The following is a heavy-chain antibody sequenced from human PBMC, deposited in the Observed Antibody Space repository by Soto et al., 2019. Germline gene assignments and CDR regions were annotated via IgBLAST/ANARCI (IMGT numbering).Heavy chain of an antibody. Sequence: QVQLVESGGGVVQPGRSLRLSCAASGFTFSSYGMHWVRQAPGKGLEWVAVIWYDGSNKYYADSVKGRFTISRDNSKNTLYLQMNSLRAEDTAVYYCAREGHCSGGSCPAEVNWFDPWGQGTLVTVSS. CDR2: IWYDGSNK. CDR3: AREGHCSGGSCPAEVNWFDP. J-gene: IGHJ5*02. D-gene: IGHD2-15*01. V-gene: IGHV3-33*01. CDR1: GFTFSSYG.